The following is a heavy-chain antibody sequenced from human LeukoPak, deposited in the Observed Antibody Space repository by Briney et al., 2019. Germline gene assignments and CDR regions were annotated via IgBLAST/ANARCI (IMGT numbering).Heavy chain of an antibody. D-gene: IGHD3-10*01. CDR2: ISGSGGST. Sequence: PGGSLRLSCAASGFTFSNYAMSWVRQAPGKGLKWVSAISGSGGSTYYADSVKGRFTISRDNSKNTLYLQMNSLRAEDTAVYYCAKEAPFAMVRGVTGNYWGQGTLVTVSS. J-gene: IGHJ4*02. CDR3: AKEAPFAMVRGVTGNY. CDR1: GFTFSNYA. V-gene: IGHV3-23*01.